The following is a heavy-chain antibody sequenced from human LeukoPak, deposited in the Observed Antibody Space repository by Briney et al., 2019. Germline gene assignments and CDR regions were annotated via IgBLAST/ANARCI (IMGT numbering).Heavy chain of an antibody. CDR2: IKQDGSEK. Sequence: GGSLRLSCAASGFTVSSNYMSWVRQAPGKGLEWVANIKQDGSEKYYVDSVKGRFTISRDNAKNSLYLQMNSLRADDTGVYYCARDKTAFGFDIWGQGTMVTVSS. CDR3: ARDKTAFGFDI. D-gene: IGHD1-1*01. J-gene: IGHJ3*02. V-gene: IGHV3-7*03. CDR1: GFTVSSNY.